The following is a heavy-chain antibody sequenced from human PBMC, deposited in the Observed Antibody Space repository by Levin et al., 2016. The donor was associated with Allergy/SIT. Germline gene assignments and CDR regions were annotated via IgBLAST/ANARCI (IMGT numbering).Heavy chain of an antibody. CDR2: IYSGGRT. J-gene: IGHJ3*02. V-gene: IGHV3-53*01. Sequence: VRQAPGKGLEWVSVIYSGGRTLYADSVKGRFTISRDNSKNTLYLQMHSLRAEDTAVYCCARAGLLDAFDIWGQGTMVTVSS. CDR3: ARAGLLDAFDI.